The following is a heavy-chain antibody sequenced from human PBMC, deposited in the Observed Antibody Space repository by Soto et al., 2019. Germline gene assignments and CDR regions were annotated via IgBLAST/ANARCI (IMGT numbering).Heavy chain of an antibody. CDR1: GFTFSSYG. CDR2: IWYDGSNK. J-gene: IGHJ6*02. CDR3: ARDGNYDILTGQPNGMDV. Sequence: QVQLVESGGGVVQPGRSRRLSCAASGFTFSSYGMHWVRQAPGKGLEWVAVIWYDGSNKYYADSVKGRFTISRDNSKNTLYLQMNSLRAEDTAVYYFARDGNYDILTGQPNGMDVWGQGTTVTVSS. D-gene: IGHD3-9*01. V-gene: IGHV3-33*01.